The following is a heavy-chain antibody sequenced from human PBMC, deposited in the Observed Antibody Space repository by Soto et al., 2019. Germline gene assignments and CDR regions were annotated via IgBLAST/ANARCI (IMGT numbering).Heavy chain of an antibody. CDR1: GFTFSSHW. V-gene: IGHV3-7*01. CDR2: LNEEGSNQ. CDR3: ARHRIAVRSFDY. D-gene: IGHD6-6*01. Sequence: VYLAESGGGLVQPGGSLRISCAASGFTFSSHWISWVRQAPGKGLEWVANLNEEGSNQYYVDSVKGRFTISRDNAKNSLYLEMNSLRAEDTAVYYCARHRIAVRSFDYWGQGTLVTVSS. J-gene: IGHJ4*02.